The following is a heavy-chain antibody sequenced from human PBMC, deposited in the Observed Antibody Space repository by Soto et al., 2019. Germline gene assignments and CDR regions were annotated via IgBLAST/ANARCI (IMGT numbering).Heavy chain of an antibody. CDR3: ARDGYDGSGSPYPAY. CDR2: IYYLGST. CDR1: GGSMSEYF. D-gene: IGHD3-10*01. V-gene: IGHV4-59*01. J-gene: IGHJ4*02. Sequence: SETLSLTCSVSGGSMSEYFWSWIRQSPGKGLEWIGYIYYLGSTDYNPPLKSRVTISVDTSKRQFSLRLTSVTAADTAVYYCARDGYDGSGSPYPAYWGPGTQVTVSS.